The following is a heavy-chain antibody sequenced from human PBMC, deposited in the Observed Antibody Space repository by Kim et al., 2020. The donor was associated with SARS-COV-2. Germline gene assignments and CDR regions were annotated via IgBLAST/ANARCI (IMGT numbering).Heavy chain of an antibody. J-gene: IGHJ4*02. CDR1: GFTFGSYS. V-gene: IGHV3-21*01. D-gene: IGHD3-10*01. Sequence: GGSLRLSCAASGFTFGSYSMNWVRQAPGKGLEWVSSISSSSSYIYYADSVKGRFTNSRVNAKNSLYLQMNSLRAEDTAVYYCARGSYYGSGSINYWGQGTLVTVSS. CDR2: ISSSSSYI. CDR3: ARGSYYGSGSINY.